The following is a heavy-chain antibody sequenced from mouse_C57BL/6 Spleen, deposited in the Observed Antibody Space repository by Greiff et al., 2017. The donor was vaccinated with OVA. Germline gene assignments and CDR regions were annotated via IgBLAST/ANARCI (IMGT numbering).Heavy chain of an antibody. J-gene: IGHJ2*01. D-gene: IGHD1-1*01. CDR3: ARRNTVVAYYFDY. CDR1: GYTFTDYN. CDR2: INPNNGGT. V-gene: IGHV1-18*01. Sequence: VQLQQSGPELVKPGASVKIPCKASGYTFTDYNMDWVKQSHGKSLEWIGDINPNNGGTIYNQKFKGKATLTVDKSSSTAYMELRSLTSEDTAVYYCARRNTVVAYYFDYWGQGTTLTVSS.